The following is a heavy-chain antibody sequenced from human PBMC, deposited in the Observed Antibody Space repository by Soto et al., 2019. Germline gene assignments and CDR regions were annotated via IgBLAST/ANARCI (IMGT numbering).Heavy chain of an antibody. Sequence: QVQLQESGPGLVKPSQTLSLTCTVSGGSISSGDYYWSWIRQPPGKGLEWIGYIYYSGSTYYNPSLKSRVTIXXDXSXXQFSLKLSSVTAADTAVYYCARSGYSSSWPVNFDYWGQGTLVTVSS. J-gene: IGHJ4*02. CDR1: GGSISSGDYY. CDR3: ARSGYSSSWPVNFDY. CDR2: IYYSGST. D-gene: IGHD6-13*01. V-gene: IGHV4-30-4*01.